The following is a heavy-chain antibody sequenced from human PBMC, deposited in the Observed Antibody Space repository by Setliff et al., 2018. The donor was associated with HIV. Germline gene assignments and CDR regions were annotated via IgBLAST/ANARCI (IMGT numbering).Heavy chain of an antibody. Sequence: SETLSLTCTVSGASIGRRSDCWGWIRQPPGTGLEWIGSFYYSWNTNYNPSLKSRVTISVDTSKNQFSLKLSSVTAADTAVYYCARVSVAFSGSWEFDYWGQGTLVTVSS. J-gene: IGHJ4*02. CDR3: ARVSVAFSGSWEFDY. V-gene: IGHV4-39*07. CDR1: GASIGRRSDC. CDR2: FYYSWNT. D-gene: IGHD1-26*01.